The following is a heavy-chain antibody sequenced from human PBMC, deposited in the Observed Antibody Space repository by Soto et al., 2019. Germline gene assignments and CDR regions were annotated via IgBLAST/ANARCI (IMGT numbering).Heavy chain of an antibody. D-gene: IGHD6-19*01. Sequence: LLVESGGGFVQPGGSLRLSCVASGFTFSHAWMDWVRQAPGKGLEWVGRIKSISDGETTNYAASVAGRFTIPRDDSKNTLFLHVNSLKTEDTGVYYCTRRIAVAGTYYFDYWGQGTLVTVSS. CDR3: TRRIAVAGTYYFDY. J-gene: IGHJ4*02. CDR2: IKSISDGETT. V-gene: IGHV3-15*07. CDR1: GFTFSHAW.